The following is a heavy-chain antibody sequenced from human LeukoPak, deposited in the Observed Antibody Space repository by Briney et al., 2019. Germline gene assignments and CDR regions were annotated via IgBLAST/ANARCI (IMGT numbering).Heavy chain of an antibody. V-gene: IGHV3-15*01. D-gene: IGHD1-1*01. J-gene: IGHJ4*02. Sequence: GGSLRLSCVASGFTFSDAWMTWVRQAPGKGLEWVGRIKSKTDGGTTEHAAPVKGRFTMSRDDSKNTLYLQMNSLKTEDTAMYYCTTARATTEIDYWGQGTLVTASS. CDR2: IKSKTDGGTT. CDR1: GFTFSDAW. CDR3: TTARATTEIDY.